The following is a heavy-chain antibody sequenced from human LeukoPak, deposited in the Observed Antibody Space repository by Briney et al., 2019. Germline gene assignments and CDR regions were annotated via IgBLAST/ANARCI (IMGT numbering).Heavy chain of an antibody. V-gene: IGHV4-39*07. CDR1: GGSISSSSYY. CDR3: AKDSGSYYEGAFDI. J-gene: IGHJ3*02. Sequence: PSETLSLTCTVSGGSISSSSYYWGWIRQPPGKGLEWIGSIYYSGSTYYNPSLKSRVTISVDTSKNQFSLKPSSVTAADTAVYYCAKDSGSYYEGAFDIWGQGTMVTVSS. D-gene: IGHD1-26*01. CDR2: IYYSGST.